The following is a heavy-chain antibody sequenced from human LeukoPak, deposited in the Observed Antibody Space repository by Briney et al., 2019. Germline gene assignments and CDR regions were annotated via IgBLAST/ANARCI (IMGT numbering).Heavy chain of an antibody. Sequence: SETLSLTCTVSGGSISSGSYYWSWIRQPAGEGLEWIGYIYYSGSTNYNPSLKSRVTISVDTSKNQFSLKLSSVTAADTAVYYCAREARFLEWSGGPSYYYYYYMDVWGKGTTVTVSS. CDR1: GGSISSGSYY. CDR3: AREARFLEWSGGPSYYYYYYMDV. CDR2: IYYSGST. J-gene: IGHJ6*03. V-gene: IGHV4-61*10. D-gene: IGHD3-3*01.